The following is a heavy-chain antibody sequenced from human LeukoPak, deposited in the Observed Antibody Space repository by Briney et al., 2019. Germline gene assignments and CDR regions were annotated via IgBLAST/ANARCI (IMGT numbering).Heavy chain of an antibody. V-gene: IGHV2-5*02. Sequence: SGPTLVNPTRTLTLTCTFSGFSLSTSGVGVGWIRQPPGEALEWLALIYWDDNKHYSPSLKSRLTIIKDTSKNQVVLTLTNMDPVDTATYYCALRTSYKTFDFWGQGALVTVSS. D-gene: IGHD2-2*01. CDR1: GFSLSTSGVG. CDR2: IYWDDNK. CDR3: ALRTSYKTFDF. J-gene: IGHJ4*02.